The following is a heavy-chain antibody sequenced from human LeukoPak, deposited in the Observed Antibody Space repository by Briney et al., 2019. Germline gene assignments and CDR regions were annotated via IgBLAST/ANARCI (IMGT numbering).Heavy chain of an antibody. D-gene: IGHD3-22*01. CDR3: ARHSSLGSGYYY. CDR1: GGSFSGYY. J-gene: IGHJ4*02. Sequence: SETLSLTCAVYGGSFSGYYWSWIRQPPGKGLEWIGEINHSGSTNYNPSLKSRVTISVDTSKNQFSLKLSSVTAADTAVYYCARHSSLGSGYYYWGQGTLVTVSS. CDR2: INHSGST. V-gene: IGHV4-34*01.